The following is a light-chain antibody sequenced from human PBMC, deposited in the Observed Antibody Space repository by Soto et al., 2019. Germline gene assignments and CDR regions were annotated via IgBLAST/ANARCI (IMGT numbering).Light chain of an antibody. CDR1: SSDVGGSNG. J-gene: IGLJ1*01. CDR2: DVS. Sequence: QSALTQPPSVSGSPGQSVAISCTGTSSDVGGSNGVSWYQQPPGTAPKLMIYDVSNRPSGVPERFSGSKSGNTASLTISVLQAEDAGDYYGSSYTSSSTYVFGTGTKLTVL. CDR3: SSYTSSSTYV. V-gene: IGLV2-18*02.